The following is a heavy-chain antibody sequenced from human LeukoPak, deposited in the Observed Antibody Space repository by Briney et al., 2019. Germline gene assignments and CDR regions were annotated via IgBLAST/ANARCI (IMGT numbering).Heavy chain of an antibody. CDR1: GGSLSSYY. CDR2: ISDTGET. V-gene: IGHV4-59*01. Sequence: SETLTLTCNVSGGSLSSYYWDWLRQPPGKGLEWIGYISDTGETDYNPSLKSRVTISLDTSKSQFSLRLRSVTTADTAVYFCATGYYQLFDNWGAGTLVTVSS. CDR3: ATGYYQLFDN. D-gene: IGHD1-26*01. J-gene: IGHJ4*02.